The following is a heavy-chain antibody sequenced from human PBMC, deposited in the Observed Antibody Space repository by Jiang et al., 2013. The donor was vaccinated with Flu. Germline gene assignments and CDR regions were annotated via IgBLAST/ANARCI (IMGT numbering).Heavy chain of an antibody. Sequence: SGAEVKKPGSSVKVSCKASGGTFSSYTISWVRQAPGQGLEWMGRIIPILGIANYAQKFQGRVTITADKSTSTAYMELSSLRSEDTAVYYCAARRLSGYCSGGSCYSSYFDYWGQGTLVTVSS. D-gene: IGHD2-15*01. V-gene: IGHV1-69*04. CDR3: AARRLSGYCSGGSCYSSYFDY. CDR2: IIPILGIA. J-gene: IGHJ4*02. CDR1: GGTFSSYT.